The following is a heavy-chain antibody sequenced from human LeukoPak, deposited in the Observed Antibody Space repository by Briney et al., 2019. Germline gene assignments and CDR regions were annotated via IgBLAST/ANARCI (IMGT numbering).Heavy chain of an antibody. V-gene: IGHV3-7*01. CDR1: GFTFSSHW. CDR3: ARDKWLTTTHYFDY. CDR2: IKKDGSEK. Sequence: GGSLRLSCAASGFTFSSHWMSWVRQAPGKGLEWVANIKKDGSEKYYVDSVKGRFTISRDNAKTSLYLQMNSLRAEDTAVYYCARDKWLTTTHYFDYWGQGTLVTVSS. D-gene: IGHD4-11*01. J-gene: IGHJ4*02.